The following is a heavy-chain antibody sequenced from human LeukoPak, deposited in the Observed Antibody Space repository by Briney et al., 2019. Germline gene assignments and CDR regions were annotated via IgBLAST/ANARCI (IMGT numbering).Heavy chain of an antibody. V-gene: IGHV3-66*01. Sequence: GGSLRLSCAASGFIVSSNYMSWVRQAPGKGLEWVSVIYSGGSTYYADSVKGRFTISRDNSKNTLYLQMNSLRAEDTAVYYCASVFSGSYDYWGQGTLVTVSS. D-gene: IGHD1-26*01. CDR3: ASVFSGSYDY. J-gene: IGHJ4*02. CDR1: GFIVSSNY. CDR2: IYSGGST.